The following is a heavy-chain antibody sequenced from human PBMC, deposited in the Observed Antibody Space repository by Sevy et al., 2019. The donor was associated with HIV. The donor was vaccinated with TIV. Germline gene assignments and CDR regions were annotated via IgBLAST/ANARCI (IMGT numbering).Heavy chain of an antibody. J-gene: IGHJ4*02. CDR3: ARGIGKSGAF. D-gene: IGHD1-26*01. CDR2: INNDGSVR. V-gene: IGHV3-74*01. Sequence: GGPLRLSCKCSGFSLSAYWMHWVRQIPGKGLDWVSHINNDGSVRQYADSVKGRFTISRDNVRNTLYLQMESLRAEDAGVYYCARGIGKSGAFWGQGTLVTVSS. CDR1: GFSLSAYW.